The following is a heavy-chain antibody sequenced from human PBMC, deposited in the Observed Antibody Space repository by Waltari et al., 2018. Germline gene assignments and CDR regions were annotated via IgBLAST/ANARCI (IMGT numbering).Heavy chain of an antibody. CDR1: GYTFNSYE. D-gene: IGHD4-17*01. Sequence: QVHLVQSGAEVKKPGASVKVSCKASGYTFNSYEHNWVRQATGQGLEWMGWMNPNSGNTGYAQKFQGRVTITRNTSISTAYMELSSLRSEDTAVYYCARVSVTTGYFDYWGQGTLVTVSS. CDR3: ARVSVTTGYFDY. V-gene: IGHV1-8*03. J-gene: IGHJ4*02. CDR2: MNPNSGNT.